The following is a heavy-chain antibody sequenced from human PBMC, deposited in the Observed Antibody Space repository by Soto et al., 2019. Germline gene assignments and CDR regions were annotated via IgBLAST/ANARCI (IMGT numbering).Heavy chain of an antibody. CDR2: ISSSSSYI. V-gene: IGHV3-21*01. Sequence: PGGSLRLSCAASGFTFSSYSMNWVRQAPGKGLEWVSSISSSSSYIYYADSVKGRFTISRDNAKNSLYLQMNSLRAEDTAVYYCARAGEPVYYGSGRGAFDIWGQGTMVTVSS. D-gene: IGHD3-10*01. J-gene: IGHJ3*02. CDR1: GFTFSSYS. CDR3: ARAGEPVYYGSGRGAFDI.